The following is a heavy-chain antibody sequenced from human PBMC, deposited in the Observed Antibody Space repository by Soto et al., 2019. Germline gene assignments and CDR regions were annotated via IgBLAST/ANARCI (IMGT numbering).Heavy chain of an antibody. V-gene: IGHV4-59*01. D-gene: IGHD3-22*01. CDR3: ARVDSRGSYLDY. Sequence: LSLTCTVSGGSISSYYWSWIRQPPGKGLEWIAYIYYTGSTNYNPSLKSRVTLSADTSKNQFSLKLSSVTAADTAMYYCARVDSRGSYLDYWGQGTLVTVSS. CDR2: IYYTGST. CDR1: GGSISSYY. J-gene: IGHJ4*02.